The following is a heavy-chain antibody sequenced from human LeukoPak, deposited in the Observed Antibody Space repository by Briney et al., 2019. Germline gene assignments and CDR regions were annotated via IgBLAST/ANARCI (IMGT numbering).Heavy chain of an antibody. CDR3: AREQQSFGVGDS. CDR1: GGSISSGDYY. CDR2: IYYSGSS. Sequence: PSQTLSLTCTVSGGSISSGDYYWSWIRQPPGKGLEWIGSIYYSGSSYYNPSLESLVTILGDTSKNQFTLKLRSVTAADTAVYYCAREQQSFGVGDSWGQGTLVTVSS. J-gene: IGHJ4*02. V-gene: IGHV4-39*06. D-gene: IGHD3-3*01.